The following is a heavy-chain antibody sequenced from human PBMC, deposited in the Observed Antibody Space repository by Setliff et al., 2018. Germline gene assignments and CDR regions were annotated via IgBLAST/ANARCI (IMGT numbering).Heavy chain of an antibody. J-gene: IGHJ6*03. CDR1: GGSLSSGPYY. CDR2: IYTSGNT. Sequence: SETLSLTCTVSGGSLSSGPYYWTWVRQPAGKGLEWIGQIDIYTSGNTNYSTSLKTRVTLSVDTSKNQFSLKLSSVTAADTTVYYCAGGSGSYPPHMDVWGKGTTVTVSS. D-gene: IGHD3-10*01. V-gene: IGHV4-61*09. CDR3: AGGSGSYPPHMDV.